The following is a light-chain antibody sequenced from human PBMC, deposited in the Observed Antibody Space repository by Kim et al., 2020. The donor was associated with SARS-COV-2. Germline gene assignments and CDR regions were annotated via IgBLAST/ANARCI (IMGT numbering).Light chain of an antibody. Sequence: DIQMTQSPSSLSASVGDRVTITCRASQTISGYLNWFQHKPGKAPKLLIYLVSSLQSGVPSRFSGSGSGTDFTLTISSLQPEDSATYYCQQGHRTPSTFGQGTRLEIK. J-gene: IGKJ5*01. CDR2: LVS. CDR1: QTISGY. CDR3: QQGHRTPST. V-gene: IGKV1-39*01.